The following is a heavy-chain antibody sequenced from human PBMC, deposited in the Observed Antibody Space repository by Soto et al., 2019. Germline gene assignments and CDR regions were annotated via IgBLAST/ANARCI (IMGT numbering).Heavy chain of an antibody. CDR2: IKSTATGGTT. V-gene: IGHV3-15*01. J-gene: IGHJ6*02. CDR1: GFTFKDAW. CDR3: TWHLDI. Sequence: EVQLVESGRGLVKPGGSLRLSCAAAGFTFKDAWMSWVRKAPGKGLEWVGHIKSTATGGTTDYAATVKGRYSISKDDSEDTLYLQMNGLNSEDTAMYFCTWHLDILGQGTAVIVSS.